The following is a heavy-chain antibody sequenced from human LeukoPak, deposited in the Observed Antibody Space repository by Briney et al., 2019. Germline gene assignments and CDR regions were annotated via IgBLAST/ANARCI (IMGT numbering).Heavy chain of an antibody. D-gene: IGHD6-19*01. CDR3: ARSPPYNSGGNYYCYYGMDV. CDR1: GFTVSSNY. J-gene: IGHJ6*02. V-gene: IGHV3-66*01. Sequence: GGSLRLSCAASGFTVSSNYMSWVRQAPGKGLEWVSVIYSGGSTYYADSVKGRFTISRDNSKNTLFLQMNSLRAEDTAVYYCARSPPYNSGGNYYCYYGMDVWGQGTTVTVSS. CDR2: IYSGGST.